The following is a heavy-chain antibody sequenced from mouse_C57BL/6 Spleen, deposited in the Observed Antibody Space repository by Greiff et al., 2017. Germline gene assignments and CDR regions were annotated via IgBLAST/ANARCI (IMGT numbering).Heavy chain of an antibody. D-gene: IGHD4-1*01. CDR1: GYAFSSYW. V-gene: IGHV1-80*01. CDR3: ARSERRLGRGYFDY. Sequence: VKLMESGAELVKPGASVKISCKASGYAFSSYWMNWVKQRPGKGLEWIGQIYPGDGDTNYNGKFKGKATLTADKSSSTAYMQLSSLTSEDSAVYFCARSERRLGRGYFDYWGQGTTLTVSS. CDR2: IYPGDGDT. J-gene: IGHJ2*01.